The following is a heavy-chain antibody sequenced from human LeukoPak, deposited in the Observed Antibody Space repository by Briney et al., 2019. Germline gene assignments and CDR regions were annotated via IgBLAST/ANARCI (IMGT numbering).Heavy chain of an antibody. D-gene: IGHD2-21*01. CDR3: ARHCGDDSCYGGFDC. CDR1: GFTFSSYA. J-gene: IGHJ4*02. V-gene: IGHV3-23*01. Sequence: GGSLRLSCAASGFTFSSYAMGWVRQPPGKGLEWVSSISGDGGGTYYADSMKGRFTVSRDNSKNTLYLQMNSLRAEDTAVYYCARHCGDDSCYGGFDCWGQGTLVTVSS. CDR2: ISGDGGGT.